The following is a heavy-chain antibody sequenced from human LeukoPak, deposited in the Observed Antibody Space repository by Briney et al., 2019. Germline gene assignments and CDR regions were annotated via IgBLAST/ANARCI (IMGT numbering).Heavy chain of an antibody. V-gene: IGHV1-2*02. CDR2: IGPHSTFT. Sequence: ASMKVSCKSSGFTFTDHCIHWVRQGPGQGLEWMGYIGPHSTFTSSPQEFQGRVTMTRDASMSTAYMELTRLTSDDTAVYYCVREGEGPLSKDFDYWGQGTLVTVSS. CDR1: GFTFTDHC. D-gene: IGHD2/OR15-2a*01. J-gene: IGHJ4*02. CDR3: VREGEGPLSKDFDY.